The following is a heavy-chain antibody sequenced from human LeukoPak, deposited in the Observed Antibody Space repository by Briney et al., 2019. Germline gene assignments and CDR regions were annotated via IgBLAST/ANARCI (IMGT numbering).Heavy chain of an antibody. CDR3: ARGGGSYGGYYFDY. CDR2: INHSGST. D-gene: IGHD1-26*01. CDR1: GGSFSGYY. Sequence: SETLSLTCAVYGGSFSGYYWSWIRQPPGKGLEWIGEINHSGSTNYNPSLKSRVTISVDTSKTQFSLKLSSVTAADTAVYYCARGGGSYGGYYFDYWGQGTLVTVSS. J-gene: IGHJ4*02. V-gene: IGHV4-34*01.